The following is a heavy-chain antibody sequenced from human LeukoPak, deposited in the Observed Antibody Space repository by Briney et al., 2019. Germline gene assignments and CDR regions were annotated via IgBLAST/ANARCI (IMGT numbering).Heavy chain of an antibody. J-gene: IGHJ4*02. CDR3: ARDLDDSSGSYLDY. V-gene: IGHV3-30*03. Sequence: GGSLRLSYAVSGLTFNNFAMHWVRQPPGKGLEWVAVTSYDGGNEYYAESVQGRFTITRDNSKNTLYLQMNSLRGEDTAVYYCARDLDDSSGSYLDYWGQGTLVTVSS. CDR1: GLTFNNFA. CDR2: TSYDGGNE. D-gene: IGHD3-22*01.